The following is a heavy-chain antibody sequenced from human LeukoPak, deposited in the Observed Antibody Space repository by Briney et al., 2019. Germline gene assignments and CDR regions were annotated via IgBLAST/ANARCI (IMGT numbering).Heavy chain of an antibody. CDR1: GFTFDDYG. J-gene: IGHJ3*02. V-gene: IGHV3-20*04. CDR3: ARGRSSRRDDAFDI. CDR2: INWNGGST. Sequence: PGGSLRLSCAASGFTFDDYGMSWVRQAPGKGLEWVSGINWNGGSTGYADSVKGRFTISRDNAKNSLYLQMNSLRAEDTALYYCARGRSSRRDDAFDIWGQGTMVTVSS. D-gene: IGHD6-13*01.